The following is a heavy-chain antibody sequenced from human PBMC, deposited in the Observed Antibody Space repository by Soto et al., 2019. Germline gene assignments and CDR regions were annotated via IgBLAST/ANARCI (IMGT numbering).Heavy chain of an antibody. J-gene: IGHJ5*02. D-gene: IGHD2-15*01. V-gene: IGHV1-24*01. CDR1: GYPLTELS. CDR3: ATVGYCSGGSCYTAKNWFDP. Sequence: GASGKVSCRVSGYPLTELSMHWLRQAPGKGLGGMGGFDPEDGETIYAQKFQGRVTMTEDTSTDTAYMELSSLRSEDTAVYYCATVGYCSGGSCYTAKNWFDPWGQGTLVTVSS. CDR2: FDPEDGET.